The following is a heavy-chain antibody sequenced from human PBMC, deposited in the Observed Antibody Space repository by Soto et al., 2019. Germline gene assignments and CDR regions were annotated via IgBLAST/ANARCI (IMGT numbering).Heavy chain of an antibody. D-gene: IGHD3-10*01. J-gene: IGHJ4*02. CDR2: INYSGST. V-gene: IGHV4-31*03. CDR3: ARGSVLWFGELCDYFDY. Sequence: QVQLQESGPGLVKPSQTLSLTCTVSGGSISSGGYYWSWIRQHPGKGLEWIGYINYSGSTYYNPSLKSRVTILVDTSKNQLSLKLSSVTAADTAVYYCARGSVLWFGELCDYFDYWGQGTLFTVSS. CDR1: GGSISSGGYY.